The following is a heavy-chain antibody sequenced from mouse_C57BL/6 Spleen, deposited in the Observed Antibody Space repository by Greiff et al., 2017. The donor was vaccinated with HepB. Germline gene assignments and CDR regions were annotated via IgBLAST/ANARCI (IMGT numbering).Heavy chain of an antibody. Sequence: VQRVESGAELVRPGASVTLSCKASGYTFTDYEMHWVKQTPVHGLEWIGAIDPETGGTAYNQKFKGKAILTADKSSSTAYMELRSLTSEDSAVYYCTTGTGFAYWGQGTLVTVSA. CDR2: IDPETGGT. J-gene: IGHJ3*01. D-gene: IGHD4-1*01. V-gene: IGHV1-15*01. CDR1: GYTFTDYE. CDR3: TTGTGFAY.